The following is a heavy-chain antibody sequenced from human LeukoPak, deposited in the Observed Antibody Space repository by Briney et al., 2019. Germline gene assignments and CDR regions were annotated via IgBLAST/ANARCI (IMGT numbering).Heavy chain of an antibody. V-gene: IGHV7-4-1*02. J-gene: IGHJ4*02. D-gene: IGHD6-13*01. Sequence: GASVKVSCKASGYAFSTFAINWVRQAPGQGLEWMGWITTDTAKPAYAQGFTGRFVFSLDTSVSTAYLQISSLKAEDSAVYYCARERIAPAGCDYWGQGTLVTVSS. CDR3: ARERIAPAGCDY. CDR1: GYAFSTFA. CDR2: ITTDTAKP.